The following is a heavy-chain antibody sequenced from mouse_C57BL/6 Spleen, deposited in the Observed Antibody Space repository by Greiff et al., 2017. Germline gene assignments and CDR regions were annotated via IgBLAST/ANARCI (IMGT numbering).Heavy chain of an antibody. J-gene: IGHJ3*01. Sequence: EVQLQQSGPELVKPGASVKISCKASGYTFTDYYMNWVKQSHGKSLEWIGDINPNNGGTSYNQKFKGKATLTVDKSSSTAYMELRSLTSEDSAVYYCARGRQLRAWFAYWGQGTLVTVSA. CDR2: INPNNGGT. CDR3: ARGRQLRAWFAY. V-gene: IGHV1-26*01. D-gene: IGHD3-2*02. CDR1: GYTFTDYY.